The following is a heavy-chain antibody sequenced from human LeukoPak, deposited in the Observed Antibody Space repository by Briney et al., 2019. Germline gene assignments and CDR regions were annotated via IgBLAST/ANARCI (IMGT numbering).Heavy chain of an antibody. V-gene: IGHV1-2*02. J-gene: IGHJ5*02. CDR1: GYTFTDYY. CDR2: INPNSGGT. D-gene: IGHD6-19*01. Sequence: ASVKVSCKASGYTFTDYYMHWVRQAPGQRLEWRGWINPNSGGTKYAQKFQGRVTMTRDTSITTAYMDLSSLRSDDTAVYYCARDPFTAMAGFPTWGQGTLVTVSS. CDR3: ARDPFTAMAGFPT.